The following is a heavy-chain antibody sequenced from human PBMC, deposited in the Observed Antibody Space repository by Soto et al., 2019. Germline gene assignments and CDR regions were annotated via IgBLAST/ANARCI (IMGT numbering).Heavy chain of an antibody. J-gene: IGHJ4*02. CDR1: GFPFSSYV. D-gene: IGHD2-21*02. CDR3: AKDRGGGYGDCYY. CDR2: ISYDGTSK. V-gene: IGHV3-30-3*01. Sequence: PGGSLRLSCAASGFPFSSYVMYWVRQAPGKGLDWVAVISYDGTSKYYADSVEGRFTISRDNSKNTLYLQMNSLRAEDTAVYYCAKDRGGGYGDCYYWGQGTLVTVSS.